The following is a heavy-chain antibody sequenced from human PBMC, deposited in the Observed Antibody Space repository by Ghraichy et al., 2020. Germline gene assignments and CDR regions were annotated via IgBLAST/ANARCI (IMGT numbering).Heavy chain of an antibody. CDR1: GFTVNSNF. V-gene: IGHV3-53*01. D-gene: IGHD2-15*01. Sequence: LSLTCAASGFTVNSNFINWVRQAPGKGLEWVSVIYGGGTTYYADSVKGRFILSRDNSKNTLYLQMNSLRVEDTAVYYCAREGMTGYCSGGNCYRGAFDIWGQGTKGTVS. CDR3: AREGMTGYCSGGNCYRGAFDI. CDR2: IYGGGTT. J-gene: IGHJ3*02.